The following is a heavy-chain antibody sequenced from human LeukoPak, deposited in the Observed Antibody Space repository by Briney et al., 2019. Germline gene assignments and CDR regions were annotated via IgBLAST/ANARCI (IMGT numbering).Heavy chain of an antibody. V-gene: IGHV3-7*03. D-gene: IGHD6-19*01. J-gene: IGHJ4*02. CDR2: INDDATET. Sequence: GGSLRLSCAASGFTFRSYCMTWVRQAPEKGLEWVANINDDATETNYIDSVKGRFTISRDNVRNSLHLQMDSLRAEDTAVYYCSGGGGWESDFWGQGTLVTVSS. CDR3: SGGGGWESDF. CDR1: GFTFRSYC.